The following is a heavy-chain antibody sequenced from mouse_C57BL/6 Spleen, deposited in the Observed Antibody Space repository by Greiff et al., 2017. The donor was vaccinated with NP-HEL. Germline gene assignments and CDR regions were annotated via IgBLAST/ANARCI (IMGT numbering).Heavy chain of an antibody. V-gene: IGHV1-69*01. CDR3: ASFDAMDY. CDR2: IDHSDSYN. CDR1: GYTFTSYW. Sequence: VQLQQPGAELVMPGASVKLSCKASGYTFTSYWMHWVKQRPGQGLEWIGEIDHSDSYNNYNQKFKGKSTLTVDKSSNTAYMQLSSLTSEDSAVYYCASFDAMDYWGQGTSVTVSS. J-gene: IGHJ4*01.